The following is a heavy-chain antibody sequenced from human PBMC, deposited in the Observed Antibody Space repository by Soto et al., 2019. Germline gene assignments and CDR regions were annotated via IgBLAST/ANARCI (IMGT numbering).Heavy chain of an antibody. Sequence: SETLSLTCAVYGGSFSGYYWSWIRQPPGKGLEWIGYIYYSGSTYYNPSLKSRVTISVDTSKNQFSLKLSSVTAADTAVYYCARDKPRVRTVTPSDYYYYYGMDVWGQGTTVTVPS. J-gene: IGHJ6*02. CDR2: IYYSGST. D-gene: IGHD4-4*01. CDR1: GGSFSGYY. V-gene: IGHV4-34*01. CDR3: ARDKPRVRTVTPSDYYYYYGMDV.